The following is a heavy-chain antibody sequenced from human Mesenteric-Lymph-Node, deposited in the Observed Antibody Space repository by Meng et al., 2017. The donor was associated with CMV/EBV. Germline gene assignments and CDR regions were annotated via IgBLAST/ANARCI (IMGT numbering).Heavy chain of an antibody. Sequence: AASGFTFDDYSMYWVRQAVGKDLEWVSLISWDATRTYYADSVKGRFTIFRDNSKNSLYLQMNSLRSEDTALYYCAKGLRDGYNYIDYWGQGTLVTVSS. CDR2: ISWDATRT. V-gene: IGHV3-43*01. J-gene: IGHJ4*02. D-gene: IGHD5-24*01. CDR1: GFTFDDYS. CDR3: AKGLRDGYNYIDY.